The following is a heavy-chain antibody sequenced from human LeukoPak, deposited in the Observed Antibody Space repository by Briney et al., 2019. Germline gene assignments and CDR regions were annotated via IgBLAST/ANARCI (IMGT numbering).Heavy chain of an antibody. D-gene: IGHD3-22*01. CDR2: IYYSGST. CDR3: ARADYYDSSGYLDAFDI. J-gene: IGHJ3*02. Sequence: PSETLSLTCTVSGGSISSYYWSWIRQPPGEGLEWIGYIYYSGSTNYNPSLKSRVTISVDTSKNQFSLKLSSVTAADTAVYYCARADYYDSSGYLDAFDIWGQGTMVTVSS. V-gene: IGHV4-59*01. CDR1: GGSISSYY.